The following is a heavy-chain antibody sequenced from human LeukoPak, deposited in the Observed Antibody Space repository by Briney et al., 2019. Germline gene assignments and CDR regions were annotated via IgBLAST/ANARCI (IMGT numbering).Heavy chain of an antibody. J-gene: IGHJ4*02. CDR1: GGSISSSGYY. V-gene: IGHV4-39*01. CDR2: IYYGGNT. Sequence: SETLSLTCSASGGSISSSGYYWGWIRQPPGKGLEWIGSIYYGGNTYYNPSLKSRLTISVDTSKDLFPLKLSSVTAADTAVYYCARHRSSSRGGSGFSQGQFDYWGQGTLVTVSS. CDR3: ARHRSSSRGGSGFSQGQFDY. D-gene: IGHD3-22*01.